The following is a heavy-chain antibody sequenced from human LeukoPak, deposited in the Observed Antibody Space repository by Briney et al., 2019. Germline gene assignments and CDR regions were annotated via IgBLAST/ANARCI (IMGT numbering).Heavy chain of an antibody. Sequence: GRSLRLSCAASRFTFDGYAMNWVRQAPGKGLEWVSSISWNSGNTDYAASVKGRFTISRDNAKNSLYLQMNSLRVEDTAFYYCAKSLSRAAYDDWGQGTLVTVSS. CDR1: RFTFDGYA. V-gene: IGHV3-9*01. CDR3: AKSLSRAAYDD. J-gene: IGHJ4*02. CDR2: ISWNSGNT. D-gene: IGHD2-21*01.